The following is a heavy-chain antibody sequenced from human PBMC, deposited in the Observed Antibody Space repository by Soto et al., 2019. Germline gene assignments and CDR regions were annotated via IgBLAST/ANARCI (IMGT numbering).Heavy chain of an antibody. J-gene: IGHJ4*02. D-gene: IGHD6-19*01. CDR2: ISYDGSNK. Sequence: PGGSLRLSCAASGFTFSSYGMHWVRQAPGKGLEWVAVISYDGSNKYYADSVKGRFTISRDNSKNTLYLQMNSLRAEDTAVYYCAMLYDEPGLGYSSGWYYFDYWGQGTLVTVSS. CDR3: AMLYDEPGLGYSSGWYYFDY. CDR1: GFTFSSYG. V-gene: IGHV3-30*03.